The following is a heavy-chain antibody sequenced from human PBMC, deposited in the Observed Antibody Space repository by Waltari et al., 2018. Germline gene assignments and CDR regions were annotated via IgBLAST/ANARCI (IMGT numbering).Heavy chain of an antibody. CDR2: INGGNGNT. V-gene: IGHV1-3*03. CDR3: ARGYSSSWYTAFQGRPTDAFYI. Sequence: QVQLGQSGAEVKKPGASVKVSCTASGYTFTSYAMNWVRQDPGQRLGGLGWINGGNGNTKYPQEFQGRVTITRDTSASTAYMELSSLRSEDMAVYSCARGYSSSWYTAFQGRPTDAFYIWGQGTMVTVSS. CDR1: GYTFTSYA. J-gene: IGHJ3*02. D-gene: IGHD6-13*01.